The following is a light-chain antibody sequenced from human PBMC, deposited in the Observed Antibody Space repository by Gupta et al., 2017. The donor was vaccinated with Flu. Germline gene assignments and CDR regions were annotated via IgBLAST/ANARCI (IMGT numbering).Light chain of an antibody. CDR2: RND. Sequence: QSVLPQAPSASGTPGQRVTIPCFGSRSNLADNYVYWYQQLPGTTPKLLIYRNDQRPSRVPDRFSAAKSGTSASLAISNLRAEDEGDYYCAAWDDTLSGPGFGGGTKLTVL. CDR1: RSNLADNY. V-gene: IGLV1-47*01. CDR3: AAWDDTLSGPG. J-gene: IGLJ2*01.